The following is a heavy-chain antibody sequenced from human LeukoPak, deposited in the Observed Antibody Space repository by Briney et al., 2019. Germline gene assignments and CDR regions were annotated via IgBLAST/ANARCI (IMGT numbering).Heavy chain of an antibody. V-gene: IGHV4-59*11. D-gene: IGHD3-16*01. CDR1: GGSITSHY. CDR3: ARSVYPHYYFDY. CDR2: INHNGYS. Sequence: SEPLSLTCTVSGGSITSHYWNWIRPPPGKGLEWIGYINHNGYSNSNPSLKSRVTISRDTSKNQFSLKLNSVTAADTAVYYCARSVYPHYYFDYWGQGTLVTVSP. J-gene: IGHJ4*02.